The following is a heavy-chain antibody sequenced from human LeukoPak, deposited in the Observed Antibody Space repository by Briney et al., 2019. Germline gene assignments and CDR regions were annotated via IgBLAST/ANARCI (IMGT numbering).Heavy chain of an antibody. J-gene: IGHJ4*02. V-gene: IGHV1-58*01. Sequence: GTSVNVSCKASGFTFTSSAVQGVRHARGQPLECIVWIVVGSGNTNYAQKFQERVTITRDMSTSTAYMELSSLRSQDTAVYYCAASPDYYDSSGYSYYFDSWGQGTLVTVSS. D-gene: IGHD3-22*01. CDR3: AASPDYYDSSGYSYYFDS. CDR1: GFTFTSSA. CDR2: IVVGSGNT.